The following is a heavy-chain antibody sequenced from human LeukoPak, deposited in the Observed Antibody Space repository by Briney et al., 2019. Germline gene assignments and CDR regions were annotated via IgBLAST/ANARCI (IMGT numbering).Heavy chain of an antibody. CDR1: GGSISSYY. CDR3: ARYFGGYSAGFDY. V-gene: IGHV4-59*01. J-gene: IGHJ4*02. CDR2: ICYSGST. Sequence: SETLSLTSTVSGGSISSYYWSWIRQPPGKGLEWIGYICYSGSTNYNPSLKSRVTISVDTSKNQFSLKLSSVTAADTAVYYCARYFGGYSAGFDYWGQGTLVTVSS. D-gene: IGHD2-21*01.